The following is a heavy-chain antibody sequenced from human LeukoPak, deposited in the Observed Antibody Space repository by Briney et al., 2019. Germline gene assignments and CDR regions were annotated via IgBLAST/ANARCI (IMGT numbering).Heavy chain of an antibody. V-gene: IGHV4-59*01. CDR1: GGSISSYY. Sequence: KPSETLSLTCNVSGGSISSYYWSWIRQPPEKGLEWIGYIFYSGGTNYNPSLNSRVTISVDTSKNQFSLKLSSVTAADTAVYYCARVDLRYFDWLSTYYFDYWGQGTLVTVSS. D-gene: IGHD3-9*01. J-gene: IGHJ4*02. CDR3: ARVDLRYFDWLSTYYFDY. CDR2: IFYSGGT.